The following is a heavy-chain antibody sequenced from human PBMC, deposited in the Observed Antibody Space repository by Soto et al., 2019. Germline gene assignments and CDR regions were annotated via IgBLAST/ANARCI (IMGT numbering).Heavy chain of an antibody. CDR2: SFWDDDN. D-gene: IGHD3-3*01. V-gene: IGHV2-5*02. CDR1: GFSLSTGGVG. CDR3: AHRMGKYGFWNGGYFDS. Sequence: QITLKESGPTLVNPTQTLTLTCTFSGFSLSTGGVGVGWIRQPPGKALEWLAVSFWDDDNRYSPSLKSRLTVIKDTSKNQVVLRMTNMDPVDTATYYCAHRMGKYGFWNGGYFDSWGQGTLVNVPS. J-gene: IGHJ4*02.